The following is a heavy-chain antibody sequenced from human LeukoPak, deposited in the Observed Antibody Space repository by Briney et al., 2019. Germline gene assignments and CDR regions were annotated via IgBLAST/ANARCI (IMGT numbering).Heavy chain of an antibody. D-gene: IGHD4-11*01. V-gene: IGHV3-23*01. Sequence: GGSLRLSCEGSGFTFSTNAMGWVRQAPGEGLEWVSSIKGGGGDPFYADSVRGRFTISRDKSKNTLYLQLNSLRAEDTAVYFCAQGGHDYNPFYCWGQGTLVTVSS. CDR2: IKGGGGDP. J-gene: IGHJ4*02. CDR3: AQGGHDYNPFYC. CDR1: GFTFSTNA.